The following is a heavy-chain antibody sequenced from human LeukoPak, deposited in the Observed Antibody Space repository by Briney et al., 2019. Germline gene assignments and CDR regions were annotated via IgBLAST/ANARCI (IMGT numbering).Heavy chain of an antibody. V-gene: IGHV3-7*01. CDR2: IKKDGSEK. J-gene: IGHJ4*02. D-gene: IGHD5-18*01. CDR1: RFTFSNYR. Sequence: TGGSLRLSCAASRFTFSNYRMSWVRQAPGKGLKWVANIKKDGSEKYYVDSVKVRFTISRENTKNSLFLKMNSLRAEHTAVYYCARGMDDTAMAPGFWGQGTLVTVSS. CDR3: ARGMDDTAMAPGF.